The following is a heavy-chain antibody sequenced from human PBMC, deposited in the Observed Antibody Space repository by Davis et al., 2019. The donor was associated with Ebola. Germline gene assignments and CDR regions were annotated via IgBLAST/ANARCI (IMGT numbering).Heavy chain of an antibody. D-gene: IGHD5-12*01. CDR3: VSLKYSSSIDY. V-gene: IGHV5-51*01. CDR1: GYSFTSYW. Sequence: GESLKISCKGSGYSFTSYWIGWVRQMPGKGLEWMGVFYPGASDGRYSPSFQGQVTISVDKSLSTAYLQWSSLKASDTAMYYCVSLKYSSSIDYWGQGTLVTVSS. CDR2: FYPGASDG. J-gene: IGHJ4*02.